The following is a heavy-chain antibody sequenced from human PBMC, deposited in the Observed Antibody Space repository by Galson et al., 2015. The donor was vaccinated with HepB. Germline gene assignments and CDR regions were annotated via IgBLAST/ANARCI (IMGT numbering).Heavy chain of an antibody. Sequence: SLRLSCAASGLTFSSYDMNWVRQAPGKGLEWVSYISSSGSTIYYADSVKGRFAISRDNAKNSLYLQMNSLRAEDTAVYYCASNSYGLGYWGQGTLVTVSS. D-gene: IGHD5-18*01. CDR2: ISSSGSTI. CDR3: ASNSYGLGY. CDR1: GLTFSSYD. V-gene: IGHV3-48*03. J-gene: IGHJ4*02.